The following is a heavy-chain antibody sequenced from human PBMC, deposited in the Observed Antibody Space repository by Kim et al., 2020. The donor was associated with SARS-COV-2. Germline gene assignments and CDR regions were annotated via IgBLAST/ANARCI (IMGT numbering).Heavy chain of an antibody. CDR2: ISSSSSTI. Sequence: GGSLRLSCAASGFTFSSYSMNWVRQAPGKGLEWVSYISSSSSTIYYADSVKGRFTISRDNAKNSLYLQMNSLRDEDTAVYYCARECGRYVLRYFDWWGDGMDVWGQGTTVTVSS. D-gene: IGHD3-9*01. CDR1: GFTFSSYS. J-gene: IGHJ6*02. CDR3: ARECGRYVLRYFDWWGDGMDV. V-gene: IGHV3-48*02.